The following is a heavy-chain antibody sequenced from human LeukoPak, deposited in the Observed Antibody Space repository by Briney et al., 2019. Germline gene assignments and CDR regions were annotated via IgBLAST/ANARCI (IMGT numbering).Heavy chain of an antibody. CDR2: IYHLGST. Sequence: PSETLSLTCTVSGGSISSYYWSWIRQPPGKGLEWIGHIYHLGSTSYNPSLKSRVTISADTSKNQFSLKLTAVTAADTAVYYCARFIVGGQYFDYWGQGALVTVSS. J-gene: IGHJ4*02. CDR1: GGSISSYY. D-gene: IGHD1-26*01. V-gene: IGHV4-59*08. CDR3: ARFIVGGQYFDY.